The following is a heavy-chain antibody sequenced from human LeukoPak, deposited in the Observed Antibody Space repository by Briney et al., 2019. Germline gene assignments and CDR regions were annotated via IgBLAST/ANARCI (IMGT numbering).Heavy chain of an antibody. CDR3: ARGCNRNSPYYYGSGSVNPHYFDY. CDR2: INPSGGTT. V-gene: IGHV1-46*01. J-gene: IGHJ4*02. CDR1: GYTFTNYY. Sequence: ASVKVSCKASGYTFTNYYIYWVRQAPGQGLEWMGLINPSGGTTSYAQKFQGRVTMTRDTSTSTVYMELSSLRSEDTAVYYCARGCNRNSPYYYGSGSVNPHYFDYWGQGTLVTVSS. D-gene: IGHD3-10*01.